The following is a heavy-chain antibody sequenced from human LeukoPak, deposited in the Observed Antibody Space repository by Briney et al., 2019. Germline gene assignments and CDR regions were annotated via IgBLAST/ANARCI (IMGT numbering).Heavy chain of an antibody. V-gene: IGHV4-39*07. Sequence: SETLSLTCTVSGGSISSTSYYWGWIRQPPGKGLEWIGTIYYRGTTYYNPSLKSRVTISVDTSKNQFSLKLSSVTAADTAVYYCATYGSGSYSSPRFDYWGQGTLVTVSS. CDR1: GGSISSTSYY. CDR3: ATYGSGSYSSPRFDY. D-gene: IGHD3-10*01. J-gene: IGHJ4*02. CDR2: IYYRGTT.